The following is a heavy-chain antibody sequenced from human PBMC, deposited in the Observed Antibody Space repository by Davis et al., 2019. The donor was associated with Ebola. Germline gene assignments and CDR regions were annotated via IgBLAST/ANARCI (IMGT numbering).Heavy chain of an antibody. CDR2: IYYSGST. V-gene: IGHV4-39*07. CDR1: GGSISSSSYY. J-gene: IGHJ4*02. Sequence: PSETLSLTCTVSGGSISSSSYYWGWIRQPPGKGLEWIGSIYYSGSTYYNPSLKSRVTISVDTSKNQFSLRLSSVTAADTAVYYCARVSPDYGVDYFDYWGQGTLVTVSS. CDR3: ARVSPDYGVDYFDY. D-gene: IGHD4-17*01.